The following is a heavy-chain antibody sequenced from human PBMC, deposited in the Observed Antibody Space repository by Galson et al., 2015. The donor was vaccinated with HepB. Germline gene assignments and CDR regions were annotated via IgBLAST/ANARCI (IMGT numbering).Heavy chain of an antibody. V-gene: IGHV3-23*01. J-gene: IGHJ4*02. D-gene: IGHD3-16*01. Sequence: DSVKGRFTISRDNSKNTVYLQVNSLIAEDTAVYFCAKVAILGATPHYFDYWGQGILVTVSS. CDR3: AKVAILGATPHYFDY.